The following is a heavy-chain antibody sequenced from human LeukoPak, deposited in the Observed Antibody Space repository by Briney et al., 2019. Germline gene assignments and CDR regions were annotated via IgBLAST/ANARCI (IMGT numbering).Heavy chain of an antibody. CDR3: ARSRGSGWYWAFDI. V-gene: IGHV3-30*04. Sequence: GGSLRLSCAASGFTFSSYAMHWVRQAPGKGLEWVAVISYDGSNKYYADSVKGRFTISRDNSKNTLCLQMDSLRAEDTAVYYCARSRGSGWYWAFDIWGQGTMVTVSS. D-gene: IGHD6-19*01. CDR1: GFTFSSYA. J-gene: IGHJ3*02. CDR2: ISYDGSNK.